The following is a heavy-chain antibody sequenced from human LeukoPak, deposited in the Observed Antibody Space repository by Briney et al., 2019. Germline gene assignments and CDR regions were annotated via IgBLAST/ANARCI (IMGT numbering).Heavy chain of an antibody. V-gene: IGHV4-30-4*07. D-gene: IGHD2-8*01. J-gene: IGHJ2*01. Sequence: SETLSLTCAVSGGSISSGGYSWSWIRQPPGKGLEWIGYIYYSGSTYYIPSLKSRVTISVDTSKNQFSLKLSSVTAADTAVYYCARGAVYALYWYFDLWGRGTLVTVSS. CDR2: IYYSGST. CDR1: GGSISSGGYS. CDR3: ARGAVYALYWYFDL.